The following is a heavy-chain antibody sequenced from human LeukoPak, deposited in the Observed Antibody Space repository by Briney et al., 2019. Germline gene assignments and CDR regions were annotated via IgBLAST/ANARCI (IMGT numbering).Heavy chain of an antibody. J-gene: IGHJ5*02. D-gene: IGHD6-13*01. CDR3: ARAGAAAGSVDP. CDR2: ISSSGSTI. V-gene: IGHV3-11*01. CDR1: GFTFSFTNAW. Sequence: GGSLRLSCAASGFTFSFTNAWMNWVRQAPGKGLEWVSYISSSGSTIYYADSVKGRFTISRDNAKNSLYLQMNSLRAEDTAVYYCARAGAAAGSVDPWGQGTLVTVSS.